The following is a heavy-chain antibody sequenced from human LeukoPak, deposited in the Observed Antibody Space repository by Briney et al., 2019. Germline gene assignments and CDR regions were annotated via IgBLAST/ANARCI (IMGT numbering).Heavy chain of an antibody. D-gene: IGHD6-13*01. CDR3: ARDRWGLGQQLGAFDI. CDR2: ISSSAKTI. Sequence: KPGRSMRLSCAVSRFSLNNAWMSWVRQAPGKGREWVSYISSSAKTIYYADSVKGRFTISRDNAKNSVYLQMNSLRAEDTAVYYCARDRWGLGQQLGAFDIWGQGTMVTVSS. J-gene: IGHJ3*02. CDR1: RFSLNNAW. V-gene: IGHV3-11*04.